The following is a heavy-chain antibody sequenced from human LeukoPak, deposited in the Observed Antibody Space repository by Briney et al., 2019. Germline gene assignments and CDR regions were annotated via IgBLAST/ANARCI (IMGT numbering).Heavy chain of an antibody. Sequence: ASVKVSCKASGGTFSSYAISWVRQAPGQGLEWVGGIIPIFGTANYAQKFQGRVTITTDESTSTAYMELSSLRSEDTAVYYCAGRWAAADLWYMDVWGKGTTVTVSS. CDR3: AGRWAAADLWYMDV. J-gene: IGHJ6*03. CDR1: GGTFSSYA. D-gene: IGHD6-13*01. V-gene: IGHV1-69*05. CDR2: IIPIFGTA.